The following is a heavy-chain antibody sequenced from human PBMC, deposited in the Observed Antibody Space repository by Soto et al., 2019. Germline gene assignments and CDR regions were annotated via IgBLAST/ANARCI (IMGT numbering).Heavy chain of an antibody. V-gene: IGHV3-33*06. Sequence: QVQLVESGGGVVQPGRSLRLSCVASGFTFSSYGMYWVRQAPGKGPDWVAVIWYDGSNKYYADSVKGRFTISRDNSKNTLYLQMNSLRAEDTAVYYCAKSHVPTIAAPDYWGQGAPVTVSS. D-gene: IGHD5-12*01. J-gene: IGHJ4*02. CDR1: GFTFSSYG. CDR3: AKSHVPTIAAPDY. CDR2: IWYDGSNK.